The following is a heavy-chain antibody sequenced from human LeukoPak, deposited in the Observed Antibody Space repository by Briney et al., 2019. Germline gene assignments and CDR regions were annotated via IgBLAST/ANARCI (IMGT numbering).Heavy chain of an antibody. CDR1: GFNFSHYY. Sequence: QPGWSLRLSCAVSGFNFSHYYMSWVRQAPGKGLEWVSVIYSNNTTYYADAVKGRFTISRGNSNSTLYLQMNNLRVDDTAVYYCARASWGYDFDSWGLGTLVAVSS. J-gene: IGHJ4*02. D-gene: IGHD7-27*01. V-gene: IGHV3-53*01. CDR2: IYSNNTT. CDR3: ARASWGYDFDS.